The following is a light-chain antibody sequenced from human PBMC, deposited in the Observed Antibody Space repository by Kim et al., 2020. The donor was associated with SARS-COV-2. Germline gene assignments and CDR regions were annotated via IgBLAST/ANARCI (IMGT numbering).Light chain of an antibody. CDR3: QTWDTGIRV. CDR2: VNSGGSH. J-gene: IGLJ3*02. Sequence: QPVLTQSPSASASLGASVKLTCTLSSGHSTYAIAWHQQQPEKGPRFLMRVNSGGSHSKGDGIPDRFSGSDSGAERYLTISNLQSEDEADYYCQTWDTGIRVFGGGTQLTVL. V-gene: IGLV4-69*01. CDR1: SGHSTYA.